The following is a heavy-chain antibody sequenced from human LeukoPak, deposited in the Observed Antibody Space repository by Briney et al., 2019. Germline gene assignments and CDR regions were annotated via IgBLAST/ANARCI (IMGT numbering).Heavy chain of an antibody. D-gene: IGHD2-2*03. J-gene: IGHJ4*02. V-gene: IGHV3-7*01. Sequence: PGGSLRLSCAASGFNFTKTWMTWVRQAPGTGPEWVANIDREGSAKYYVDSVKGRFTISRDNAKNSLNLRMSLLRADDTAVYYCTNMDSWGQGTLVTVSS. CDR3: TNMDS. CDR1: GFNFTKTW. CDR2: IDREGSAK.